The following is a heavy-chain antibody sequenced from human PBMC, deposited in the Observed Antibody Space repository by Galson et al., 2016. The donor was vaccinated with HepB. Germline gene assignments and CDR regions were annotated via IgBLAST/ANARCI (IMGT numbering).Heavy chain of an antibody. CDR3: ARMQVAGAYRARDDFDY. Sequence: PALVKPTQTLTLTCSFSGFSLSTRGLCVSWIRHPPGTALEWLARINWADDNYYSSPLKTRLTNSKDTSTNQVVLTMTNMDPEDTATYYCARMQVAGAYRARDDFDYWGQGTLVTVSS. D-gene: IGHD1-26*01. CDR2: INWADDN. J-gene: IGHJ4*02. V-gene: IGHV2-70*11. CDR1: GFSLSTRGLC.